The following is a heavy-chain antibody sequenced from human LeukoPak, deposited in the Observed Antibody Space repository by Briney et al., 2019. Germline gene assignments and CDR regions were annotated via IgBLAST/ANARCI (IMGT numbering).Heavy chain of an antibody. CDR3: ARILNSSRLFDY. D-gene: IGHD6-13*01. J-gene: IGHJ4*02. CDR2: ISSSSSYI. CDR1: GFTFSSYS. V-gene: IGHV3-21*01. Sequence: GGSLRLSCAASGFTFSSYSMNWVRQAPGKGLEWVSSISSSSSYIYYADSVKGRFTTSRDNAKNSLYLQMNSLRAEDTAVYYCARILNSSRLFDYWGQGTLVTVSS.